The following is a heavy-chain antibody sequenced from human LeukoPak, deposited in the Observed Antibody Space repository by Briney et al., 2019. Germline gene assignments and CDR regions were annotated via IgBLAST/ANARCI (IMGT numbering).Heavy chain of an antibody. V-gene: IGHV4-34*01. J-gene: IGHJ4*02. CDR3: ARGPGEQQLVYRIDY. CDR1: GGSFSGYY. CDR2: INHSGST. D-gene: IGHD6-13*01. Sequence: SETLSLTCAVYGGSFSGYYWSWIRQPPGMGLEWIGEINHSGSTNYNPSLKSRVTISVDTSKNQFSLKLSSVTAADTAVYYCARGPGEQQLVYRIDYWGQGTLVTVSS.